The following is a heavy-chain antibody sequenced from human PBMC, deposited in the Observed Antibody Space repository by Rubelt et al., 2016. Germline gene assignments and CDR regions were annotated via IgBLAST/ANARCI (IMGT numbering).Heavy chain of an antibody. D-gene: IGHD1-1*01. CDR3: AKPGSKNLWKDGFDS. J-gene: IGHJ4*02. V-gene: IGHV3-23*01. CDR1: GFTFTNYA. Sequence: EVQLLESGGGSVQPGGSLRLSCAASGFTFTNYAMSWVRQAPGKGLDWVAAVTRGGSTYYADSVKGRVTISRDNSRNTLFLQMNSLRAEETAIYYCAKPGSKNLWKDGFDSWGQGTLVTVSP. CDR2: VTRGGST.